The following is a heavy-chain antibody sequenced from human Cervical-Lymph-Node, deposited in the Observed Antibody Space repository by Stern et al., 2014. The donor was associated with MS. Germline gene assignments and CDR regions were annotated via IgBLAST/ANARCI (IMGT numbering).Heavy chain of an antibody. CDR3: SRSYGDYGPSPIPRYFFGMDV. J-gene: IGHJ6*02. V-gene: IGHV3-30*01. CDR1: GFIFTNYA. CDR2: ISYDGNSK. Sequence: MQLVESGGGVVQPGRSLKLSCAASGFIFTNYAMHWVSQAPGQGLEWVAVISYDGNSKDHADAVKGRFTISRDNSKSTLYLQMNSLRPEDTAVYYCSRSYGDYGPSPIPRYFFGMDVWGHGTSVIVSS. D-gene: IGHD4-17*01.